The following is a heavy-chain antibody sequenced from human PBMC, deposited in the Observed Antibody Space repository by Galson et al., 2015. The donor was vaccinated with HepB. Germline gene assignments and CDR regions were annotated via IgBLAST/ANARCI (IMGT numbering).Heavy chain of an antibody. Sequence: SVKVSCKASGYTFTSYGISWVRQAPGQGLEWMGWISAYNGNTNYAQKLQGRVTMTTDTSTSTAYMELRSLRSDDTAVYYCARDPYYYDSSGSPVFDYWGQGTLVTVSS. CDR3: ARDPYYYDSSGSPVFDY. CDR1: GYTFTSYG. J-gene: IGHJ4*02. V-gene: IGHV1-18*01. CDR2: ISAYNGNT. D-gene: IGHD3-22*01.